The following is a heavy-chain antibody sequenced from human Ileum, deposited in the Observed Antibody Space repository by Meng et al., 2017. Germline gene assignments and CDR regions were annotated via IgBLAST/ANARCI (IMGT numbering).Heavy chain of an antibody. CDR1: GVTVSSYW. V-gene: IGHV3-74*01. J-gene: IGHJ3*02. D-gene: IGHD3-22*01. Sequence: GESLKISCAASGVTVSSYWMHWVRQAPGKGLVWVSRINKDGSNTNYADSVKGRFTISRDNANNTLYLQMNSLRAEDTAVYYCARGRGYYSYDAFDIWGQGKMVTVSS. CDR3: ARGRGYYSYDAFDI. CDR2: INKDGSNT.